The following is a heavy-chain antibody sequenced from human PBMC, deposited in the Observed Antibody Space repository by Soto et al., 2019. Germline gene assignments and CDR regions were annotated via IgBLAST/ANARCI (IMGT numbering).Heavy chain of an antibody. CDR2: IYYSGST. CDR1: GGSISSGGYY. Sequence: QVQLQESGPGLVKPSQTLSLTCTVSGGSISSGGYYWSWIRQHPGKGLEWIGYIYYSGSTYYNPSLKSXVXXXVXXSKNQFSLKLSSVPAADTAVYYCARGVTMVRGVIHTPYFDYWGQGTLVTVSS. J-gene: IGHJ4*02. D-gene: IGHD3-10*01. CDR3: ARGVTMVRGVIHTPYFDY. V-gene: IGHV4-31*03.